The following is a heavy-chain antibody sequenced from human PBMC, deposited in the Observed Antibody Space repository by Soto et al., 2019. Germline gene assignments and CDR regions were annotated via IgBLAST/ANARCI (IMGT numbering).Heavy chain of an antibody. V-gene: IGHV3-23*01. J-gene: IGHJ6*02. CDR3: LTIVRYYEMDV. D-gene: IGHD1-26*01. CDR2: IGTSAGTT. CDR1: GFTFSSYA. Sequence: EVQLLESGGGLVQPGGSLRLPCADSGFTFSSYAMSWVRQAPGKGLEWVSGIGTSAGTTYYADSVKGRFTISRDNSKNTLYLQMHSLRAEDTAVYYCLTIVRYYEMDVWGQGSTVTISS.